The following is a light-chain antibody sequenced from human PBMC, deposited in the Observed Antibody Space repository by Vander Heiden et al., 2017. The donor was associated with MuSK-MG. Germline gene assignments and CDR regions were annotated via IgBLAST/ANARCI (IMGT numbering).Light chain of an antibody. CDR2: YDS. CDR3: QDSDSRTGGGG. CDR1: KLGDKY. Sequence: SYELTQPPSVSVSPGQTASITCSGDKLGDKYACWYQQKPGQSTVRVIVYDSKRPSGIPERFLCYNAGNNATPKTSVTQAMDEADDYWQDSDSRTGGGGFGGGTDLTVL. J-gene: IGLJ2*01. V-gene: IGLV3-1*01.